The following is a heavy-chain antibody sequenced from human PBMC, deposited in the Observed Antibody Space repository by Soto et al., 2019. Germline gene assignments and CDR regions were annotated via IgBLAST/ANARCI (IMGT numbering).Heavy chain of an antibody. J-gene: IGHJ4*02. Sequence: ASVKVSCKASGYTFTSYGISWVRQAPGQGLEWMGWISAYNGNTNYAQKLQGRVTMTTDTSTSTAYMELRSLRSDDTAVYYCARDYYDFWSGYSPPRQPYYFDYWGQGTRVTVS. CDR3: ARDYYDFWSGYSPPRQPYYFDY. CDR2: ISAYNGNT. V-gene: IGHV1-18*01. CDR1: GYTFTSYG. D-gene: IGHD3-3*01.